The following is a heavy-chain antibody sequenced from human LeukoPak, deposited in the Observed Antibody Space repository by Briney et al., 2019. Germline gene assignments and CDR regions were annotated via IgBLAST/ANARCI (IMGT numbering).Heavy chain of an antibody. J-gene: IGHJ5*02. CDR1: GFTFSNSG. Sequence: GGSLRLSCAASGFTFSNSGMHWVRQAPGRGLEWVAFIQFHGSDIFYADSVEGRFTISRDNSKNTLYLQMNSLRPEDTAVYYCAKDNPIEKVPGLGPGSWGQGTLVTVSS. CDR2: IQFHGSDI. D-gene: IGHD2-2*01. V-gene: IGHV3-30*02. CDR3: AKDNPIEKVPGLGPGS.